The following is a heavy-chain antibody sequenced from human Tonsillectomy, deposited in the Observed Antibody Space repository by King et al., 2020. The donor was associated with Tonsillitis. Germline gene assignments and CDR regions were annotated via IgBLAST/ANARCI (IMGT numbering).Heavy chain of an antibody. Sequence: QLVQSGGGVVQPGRSLRLSCVCSGVTFSSHAMQWGRQSPGKGLEGGAGVGIDDIYKWYSGSVKGRFAISRDNSNNTLFLQMNSLRVEDTAVYYCVKEWNAFDMWGQGTMVTVSS. CDR2: VGIDDIYK. CDR1: GVTFSSHA. J-gene: IGHJ3*02. CDR3: VKEWNAFDM. V-gene: IGHV3-30*18.